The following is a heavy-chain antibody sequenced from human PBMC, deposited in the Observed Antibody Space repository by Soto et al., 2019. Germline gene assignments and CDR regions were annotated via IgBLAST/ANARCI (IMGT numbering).Heavy chain of an antibody. CDR2: IVVGSGNT. CDR3: AAAFGSSGYYAFDI. J-gene: IGHJ3*02. CDR1: GFTFTSSA. D-gene: IGHD3-22*01. V-gene: IGHV1-58*02. Sequence: SVKVSCKASGFTFTSSAMQWVRQARGQRLEWIGWIVVGSGNTNYAQKFQERVTITRDMSTSTAYMELSSLRSEDTAVYYCAAAFGSSGYYAFDIWGQGTMVTVSS.